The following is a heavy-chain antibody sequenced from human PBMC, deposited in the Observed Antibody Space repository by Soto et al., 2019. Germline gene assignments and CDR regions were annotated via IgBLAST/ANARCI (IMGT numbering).Heavy chain of an antibody. CDR2: ISAGGSNT. V-gene: IGHV3-23*01. CDR1: GFNFATYS. Sequence: GGSLRLSCAASGFNFATYSMSWVRQAPGKGLEWVSAISAGGSNTNYADSVKGRFTISSDNSKNTLYLQMNGLRADDTAVYYCAKEYSTSFDYWGQGTPVTVSS. D-gene: IGHD6-6*01. CDR3: AKEYSTSFDY. J-gene: IGHJ4*02.